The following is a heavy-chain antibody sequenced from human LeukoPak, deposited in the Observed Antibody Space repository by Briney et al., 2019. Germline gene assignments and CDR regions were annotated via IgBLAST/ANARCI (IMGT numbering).Heavy chain of an antibody. V-gene: IGHV4-39*07. J-gene: IGHJ4*02. Sequence: SETLSLTCSVSGGSISSRSYYWGWIRQPPGKGLECIGSIYHSGSTYYNPSLKSRVTISVDTSKNQFSLNLSSVTAADTAMYYCARAVGTSRNFFDYWGQGTLVTVSS. CDR1: GGSISSRSYY. D-gene: IGHD4-23*01. CDR2: IYHSGST. CDR3: ARAVGTSRNFFDY.